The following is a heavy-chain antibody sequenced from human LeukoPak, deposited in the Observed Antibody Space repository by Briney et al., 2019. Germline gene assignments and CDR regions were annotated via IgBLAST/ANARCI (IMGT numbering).Heavy chain of an antibody. D-gene: IGHD1-26*01. CDR1: GFAFGIYA. CDR3: ARDDKWAFDY. Sequence: GGSLRLSCSASGFAFGIYALNWFRHTPGKGLEWLSYISSTNAIYYADSVKGRFTISRDNAKESPYLQMNSLRAEDTAVYYCARDDKWAFDYWGQGTLVTVSS. V-gene: IGHV3-69-1*02. J-gene: IGHJ4*02. CDR2: ISSTNAI.